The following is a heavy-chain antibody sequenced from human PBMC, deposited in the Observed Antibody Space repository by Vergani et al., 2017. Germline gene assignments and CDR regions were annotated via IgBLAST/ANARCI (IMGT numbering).Heavy chain of an antibody. CDR2: IYPGDSDT. J-gene: IGHJ4*02. V-gene: IGHV5-51*01. D-gene: IGHD3-16*01. CDR1: GYNFPIHW. Sequence: EVQLVQFGAEVKKPGESLKISCKASGYNFPIHWIGWVRQLPGKGLEWMGVIYPGDSDTRYNPSFQGQVIFSVDKSVSTVYLQWSNLKASDTAMYYCARTQGFSYNYGSDYWGQGTLVTVSS. CDR3: ARTQGFSYNYGSDY.